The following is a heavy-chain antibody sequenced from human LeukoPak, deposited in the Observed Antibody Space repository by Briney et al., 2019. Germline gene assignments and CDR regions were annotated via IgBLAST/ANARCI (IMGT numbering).Heavy chain of an antibody. D-gene: IGHD6-25*01. V-gene: IGHV3-23*01. J-gene: IGHJ4*02. CDR1: GFIFSNYA. CDR3: AKGSAAGRPYYFDY. Sequence: GGSLRLSCAASGFIFSNYAMSWVRQAPGKGPEWVSAIDSTGAYTWYADSVKGRFTISKDSSKTILYLQMNSLRAEDAAVYFCAKGSAAGRPYYFDYWGQGTLVTVSS. CDR2: IDSTGAYT.